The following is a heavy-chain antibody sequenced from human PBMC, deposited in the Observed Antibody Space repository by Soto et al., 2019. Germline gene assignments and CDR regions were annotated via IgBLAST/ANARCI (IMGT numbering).Heavy chain of an antibody. J-gene: IGHJ4*02. CDR3: ARANWDIVLVPVAPSFDY. CDR2: ISDDVSNK. V-gene: IGHV3-30*19. Sequence: GGSLRLSCAASGFTFSSYGMHWVRQAPGKGLGWVAVISDDVSNKYYADSVTGRFTISRDNSKNTLYLQLNSLRAEDTAVYYCARANWDIVLVPVAPSFDYWGQGTLVTVSS. D-gene: IGHD2-2*01. CDR1: GFTFSSYG.